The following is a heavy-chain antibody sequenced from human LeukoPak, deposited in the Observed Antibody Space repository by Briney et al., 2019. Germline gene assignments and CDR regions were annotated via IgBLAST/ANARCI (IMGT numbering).Heavy chain of an antibody. CDR3: AKDHYWSIDY. J-gene: IGHJ4*02. D-gene: IGHD3-3*01. CDR2: IKGDGIST. Sequence: GGSLRLSCAASGFDFSSNWMHWVRHAPGQGLVWVSRIKGDGISTNYADSVKGRFTISRDIAKNTLYLQMNSLRAEDTDVYYCAKDHYWSIDYWGRGTLVTVSS. CDR1: GFDFSSNW. V-gene: IGHV3-74*01.